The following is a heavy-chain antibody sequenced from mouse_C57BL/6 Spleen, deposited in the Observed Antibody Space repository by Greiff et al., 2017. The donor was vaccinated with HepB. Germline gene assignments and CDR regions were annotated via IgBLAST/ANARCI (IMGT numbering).Heavy chain of an antibody. Sequence: LVESGAELARPGASVKMSCKASGYTFTSYTMHWVKQRPGQGLEWIGYINPSSGYTKYNQKFKDKATLTADKSSSTAYMQLSSLTSEDSAVYYCARSTVVATDYFDYWGQGTTLTVSS. D-gene: IGHD1-1*01. J-gene: IGHJ2*01. CDR2: INPSSGYT. CDR1: GYTFTSYT. CDR3: ARSTVVATDYFDY. V-gene: IGHV1-4*01.